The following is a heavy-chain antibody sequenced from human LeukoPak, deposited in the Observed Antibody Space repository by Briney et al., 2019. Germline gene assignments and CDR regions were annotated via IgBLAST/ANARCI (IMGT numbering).Heavy chain of an antibody. D-gene: IGHD4-17*01. CDR2: IYYSGNT. J-gene: IGHJ4*02. CDR3: ARGTITTVTDS. Sequence: SETLSLTCTVSGGSISSYYWSWIRQPPGKGLEWIGYIYYSGNTNYNPSLESRVTISVDESKTQLSLRLESVTAADTAVYYCARGTITTVTDSWGPGTLVTVSS. CDR1: GGSISSYY. V-gene: IGHV4-59*12.